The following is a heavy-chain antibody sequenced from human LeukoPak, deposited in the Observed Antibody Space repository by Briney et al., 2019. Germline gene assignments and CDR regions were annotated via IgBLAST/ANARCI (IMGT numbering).Heavy chain of an antibody. CDR1: GGSISSSSYY. J-gene: IGHJ5*02. CDR2: IYYSGST. V-gene: IGHV4-39*07. Sequence: PSETLSLTCTVSGGSISSSSYYWGWIRQPPGKGLEWIGSIYYSGSTYYNPSLKSRVTISVDTSKNQFSLKLSSVTAADTAVYYCARDGGSYSGPFVWFDPWGQGTLVTVSS. D-gene: IGHD1-26*01. CDR3: ARDGGSYSGPFVWFDP.